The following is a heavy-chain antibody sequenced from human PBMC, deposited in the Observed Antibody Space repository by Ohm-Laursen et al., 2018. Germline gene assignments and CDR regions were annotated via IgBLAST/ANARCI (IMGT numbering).Heavy chain of an antibody. Sequence: SLRLSCAASGFTVSSNYMSWVRQAPGKGLEWVSVIYIGGNTFYADSVKGRFIISRDNSKNTLYLQMNSLRVEDTAVYYCARDQYYYDSSAYYVRYFDLWGRGTLVTVSS. D-gene: IGHD3-22*01. V-gene: IGHV3-66*01. CDR3: ARDQYYYDSSAYYVRYFDL. CDR2: IYIGGNT. CDR1: GFTVSSNY. J-gene: IGHJ2*01.